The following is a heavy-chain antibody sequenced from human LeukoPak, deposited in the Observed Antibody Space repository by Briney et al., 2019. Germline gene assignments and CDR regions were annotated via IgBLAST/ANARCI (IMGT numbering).Heavy chain of an antibody. V-gene: IGHV4-59*01. CDR2: MYSGGST. J-gene: IGHJ6*02. CDR3: ARAPGGLDV. D-gene: IGHD4-23*01. Sequence: PSETLSLTCTVSGGSISSYYWSWIRQPPEKGLEWIGYMYSGGSTKYNPSLKSRVTISVDTSKNQFSLKLTSVTAADTAVYFCARAPGGLDVWGQGTTVTVSS. CDR1: GGSISSYY.